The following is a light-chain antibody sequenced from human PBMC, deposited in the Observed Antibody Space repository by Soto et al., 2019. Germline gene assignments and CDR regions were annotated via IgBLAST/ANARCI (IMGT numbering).Light chain of an antibody. CDR2: AAS. V-gene: IGKV3-15*01. CDR1: QSVSSN. J-gene: IGKJ2*01. Sequence: EVVMAQSPATLSVSPGERATLSCRASQSVSSNLAWYQQKPGQAPRLLIYAASTRATGIPARFSGSGSGTEFTLTISSLKSEDFAVYYCQQYNDWPPKYTFGQGTKLEIK. CDR3: QQYNDWPPKYT.